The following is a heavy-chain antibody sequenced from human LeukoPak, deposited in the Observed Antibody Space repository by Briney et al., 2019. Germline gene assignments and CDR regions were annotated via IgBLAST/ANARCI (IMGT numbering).Heavy chain of an antibody. CDR3: ARVRVLRDSSGYDY. J-gene: IGHJ4*02. CDR1: GYTFTGYY. D-gene: IGHD3-22*01. Sequence: ASVKVSCKASGYTFTGYYMHWVRQAPGQGLEWMGWINPNSGGTNYAQKFQGRVTMTRDTSTSTVYMELSSLRSEDTAVYYCARVRVLRDSSGYDYWGQGTLVTVSS. V-gene: IGHV1-2*02. CDR2: INPNSGGT.